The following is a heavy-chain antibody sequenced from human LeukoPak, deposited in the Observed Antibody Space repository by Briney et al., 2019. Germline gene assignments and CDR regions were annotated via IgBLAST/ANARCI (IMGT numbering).Heavy chain of an antibody. CDR2: IYYSGST. Sequence: SETLSLTCTVSGGSISSSSYYWGWIRQPPGKGLEWIGSIYYSGSTYYNPSLKSRVTISVDTSKNQFSLKLSSVTAADTAVYYCARDTQWFGESKLDYWGQGTLVTVSS. CDR1: GGSISSSSYY. J-gene: IGHJ4*02. D-gene: IGHD3-10*01. V-gene: IGHV4-39*07. CDR3: ARDTQWFGESKLDY.